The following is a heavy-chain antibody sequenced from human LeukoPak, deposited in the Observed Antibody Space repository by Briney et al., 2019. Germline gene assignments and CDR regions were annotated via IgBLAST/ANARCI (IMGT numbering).Heavy chain of an antibody. V-gene: IGHV4-61*02. CDR3: ARDLDFWSGSFDY. J-gene: IGHJ4*02. CDR2: IYTSGST. CDR1: GGSISRGSYY. D-gene: IGHD3-3*01. Sequence: PSETLSLTCTVSGGSISRGSYYWSWIRHPAGKGLEWIGRIYTSGSTNYNPSLKSRVTISVDTSKNQFSLKLSSVTAADTAVYYCARDLDFWSGSFDYWGQGTLVTVSS.